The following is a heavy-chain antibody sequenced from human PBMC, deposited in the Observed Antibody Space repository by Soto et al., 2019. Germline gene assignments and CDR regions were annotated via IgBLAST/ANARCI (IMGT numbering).Heavy chain of an antibody. J-gene: IGHJ4*02. CDR2: IYHSGST. Sequence: QVQLQESGPGLVKPSGTLSLTCAVSSGSISSSNWWSWVRQPPGKGLEWIGEIYHSGSTNYNPSLKSRVTLSVDKSKNQFSLKLSSVTAADTAVYYCARDLHGDYGIDYWGQGTLVTVSS. D-gene: IGHD4-17*01. CDR3: ARDLHGDYGIDY. V-gene: IGHV4-4*02. CDR1: SGSISSSNW.